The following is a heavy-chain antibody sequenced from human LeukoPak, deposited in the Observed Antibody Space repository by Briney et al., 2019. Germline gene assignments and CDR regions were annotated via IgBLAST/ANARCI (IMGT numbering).Heavy chain of an antibody. J-gene: IGHJ6*02. CDR1: GYTFTSYG. V-gene: IGHV1-18*01. CDR2: ISAYNGNT. Sequence: ASVKVSCKASGYTFTSYGISRVRQAPGQGLEWMGWISAYNGNTNYAQKLQGRVTMTTDTSTSTAYMELRSLRSDDTAVYYCARSGSSGWSGYGMDVWGQGTTVTVSS. CDR3: ARSGSSGWSGYGMDV. D-gene: IGHD6-19*01.